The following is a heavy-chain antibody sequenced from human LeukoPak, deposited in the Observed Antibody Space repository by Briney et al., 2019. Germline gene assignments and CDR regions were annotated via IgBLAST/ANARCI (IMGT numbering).Heavy chain of an antibody. CDR1: GFTLSSHG. V-gene: IGHV3-33*01. J-gene: IGHJ4*02. CDR2: MWYDGSKE. CDR3: ARDLSFGSLDF. D-gene: IGHD1-26*01. Sequence: RPGGSLRLSCAASGFTLSSHGMHWVLQAPGKGLVWVAGMWYDGSKEDYADSVKGRFTISRDMSKNTLNLQMNSLRVEDTAMFYCARDLSFGSLDFRGQGTLVTVSS.